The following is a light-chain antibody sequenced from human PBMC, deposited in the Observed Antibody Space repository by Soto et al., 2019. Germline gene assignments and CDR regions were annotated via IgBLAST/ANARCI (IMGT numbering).Light chain of an antibody. CDR2: DAS. CDR1: QSVSSY. Sequence: EIVLTQSLATLSLSPGESATLSCRAGQSVSSYLAWYQQKPGQAPRLLIYDASNRATGIPARFSGSGSGTDFTLTISSLEPEDFAVYYCQQRSNFWTFGQGTKVDI. CDR3: QQRSNFWT. V-gene: IGKV3-11*01. J-gene: IGKJ1*01.